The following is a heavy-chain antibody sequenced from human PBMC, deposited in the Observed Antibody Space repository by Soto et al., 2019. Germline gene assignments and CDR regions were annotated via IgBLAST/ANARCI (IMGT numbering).Heavy chain of an antibody. CDR3: SRATMQWLE. J-gene: IGHJ4*01. V-gene: IGHV3-72*01. Sequence: EVQLVESGGGVVQPGGSLRLSCAASGFTFSDHYMDWVRQAPGKGLEWVGRIRKKANSYTTDYAASVKGRLTISRDDSKYSLYLQMDSLKTEDTAVYYCSRATMQWLEWGQGTLVTVSS. CDR1: GFTFSDHY. D-gene: IGHD6-19*01. CDR2: IRKKANSYTT.